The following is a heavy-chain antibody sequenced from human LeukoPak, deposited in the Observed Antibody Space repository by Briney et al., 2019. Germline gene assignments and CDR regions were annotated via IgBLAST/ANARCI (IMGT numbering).Heavy chain of an antibody. CDR3: AREGEGSIAVKSGYYYYYYMDV. V-gene: IGHV1-69*05. CDR2: VIPIFGTA. Sequence: SVKVSCKASGGTFSSYAISWVGQAPGQGLEWMGGVIPIFGTANYAQKFQGRVTITTDESTSTAYMELSSLRSEDTAVYYCAREGEGSIAVKSGYYYYYYMDVWGKGTTVTVSS. J-gene: IGHJ6*03. CDR1: GGTFSSYA. D-gene: IGHD6-19*01.